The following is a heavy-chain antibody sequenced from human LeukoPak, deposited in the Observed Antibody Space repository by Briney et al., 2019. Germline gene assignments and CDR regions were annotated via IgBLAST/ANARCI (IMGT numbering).Heavy chain of an antibody. CDR3: ARDQDHGWFDP. V-gene: IGHV4-61*02. J-gene: IGHJ5*02. Sequence: SETLSLTCTVSGDSISSSSYYWSWIRQPAGKGLEWIGRIYTSGSTNYNPSLKSRVTISVDTSKNQFSLKLSSVTAADTAVYYCARDQDHGWFDPWGQGTLVTVSS. D-gene: IGHD1-14*01. CDR1: GDSISSSSYY. CDR2: IYTSGST.